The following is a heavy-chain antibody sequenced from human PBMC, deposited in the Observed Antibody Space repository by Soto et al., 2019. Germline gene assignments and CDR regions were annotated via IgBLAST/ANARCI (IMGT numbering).Heavy chain of an antibody. CDR1: GYNFNTYW. V-gene: IGHV5-51*01. Sequence: PGESLKISCEGSGYNFNTYWIGWGRQMPGKGLEWMALIYPGDSDTRYSPSFEGQVTLSVDRSISTAYLQWSSLKASDTAIYYCATSTVSYVDIVSSTTRGYFDHWGQGTLVTVSS. CDR2: IYPGDSDT. J-gene: IGHJ4*02. D-gene: IGHD5-12*01. CDR3: ATSTVSYVDIVSSTTRGYFDH.